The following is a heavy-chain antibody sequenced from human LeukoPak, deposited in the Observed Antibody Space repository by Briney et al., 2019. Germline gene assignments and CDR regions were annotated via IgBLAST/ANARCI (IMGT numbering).Heavy chain of an antibody. J-gene: IGHJ6*03. CDR2: VYSTENT. V-gene: IGHV4-4*09. D-gene: IGHD4/OR15-4a*01. Sequence: SETLSLTCDVSGGSITSYYWSWIRRPPGQGLEWIGCVYSTENTNYNPPLKGPFTISLGTSENQFSLNLSSMTAADTAVYYCAKHDTLVGAAHFYMDVWGKGTTVTVSS. CDR1: GGSITSYY. CDR3: AKHDTLVGAAHFYMDV.